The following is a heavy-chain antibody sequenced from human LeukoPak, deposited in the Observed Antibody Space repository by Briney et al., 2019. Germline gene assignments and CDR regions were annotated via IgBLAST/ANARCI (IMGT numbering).Heavy chain of an antibody. J-gene: IGHJ4*02. V-gene: IGHV3-23*01. CDR1: GFTFSSYA. D-gene: IGHD5-24*01. CDR2: ISGSGGST. CDR3: ANVEMATITFGYDY. Sequence: GGSLRLSCAASGFTFSSYAMGWVRQAPGKGLEWGSAISGSGGSTYYADSVKGRFTISRDNSKNTLYLQMNSLRAEDTAVYYCANVEMATITFGYDYWGQGTLVTVSS.